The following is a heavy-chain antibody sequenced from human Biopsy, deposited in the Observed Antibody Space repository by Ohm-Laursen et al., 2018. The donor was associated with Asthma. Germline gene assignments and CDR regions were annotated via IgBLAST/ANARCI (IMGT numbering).Heavy chain of an antibody. J-gene: IGHJ2*01. CDR2: IDPNSGGT. Sequence: ASVKASCKASGYTFRSYGVSCVRQAPGQGLGWMGGIDPNSGGTNYAQKFLGRVTMTRDTSVNIAFMVLSRLRSDDTAVYYCARIKIRIGAGTDRYFDLWGRGTLVTVSS. CDR1: GYTFRSYG. CDR3: ARIKIRIGAGTDRYFDL. V-gene: IGHV1-2*02. D-gene: IGHD3-16*01.